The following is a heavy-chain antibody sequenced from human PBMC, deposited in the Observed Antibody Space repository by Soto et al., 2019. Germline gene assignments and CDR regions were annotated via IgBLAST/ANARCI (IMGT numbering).Heavy chain of an antibody. CDR2: ISGNGGST. J-gene: IGHJ4*02. Sequence: GGSLRLSCAASGFTFSSYAMSWVRQAPGKGLEWVSTISGNGGSTHYADSVKGRFTISRDNSMNTLSLQMNSLTAEDTAVYFCAKRRGAGGHFDYWGQGALVTVSS. D-gene: IGHD2-15*01. V-gene: IGHV3-23*01. CDR1: GFTFSSYA. CDR3: AKRRGAGGHFDY.